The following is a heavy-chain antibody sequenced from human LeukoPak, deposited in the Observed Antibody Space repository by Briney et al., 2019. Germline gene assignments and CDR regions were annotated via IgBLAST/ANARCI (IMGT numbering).Heavy chain of an antibody. Sequence: PGRSLRLSCAASGFTFSSYGMHWVRQAPGKGLEWVAVIWYDGSNKCYADSVKGRFTISRDNSKNTLYLQMNSLRAEDTAVYYCAREYQLLEGYYYGMDVWGKGTTVTVSS. CDR1: GFTFSSYG. D-gene: IGHD2-2*01. V-gene: IGHV3-33*01. CDR2: IWYDGSNK. CDR3: AREYQLLEGYYYGMDV. J-gene: IGHJ6*04.